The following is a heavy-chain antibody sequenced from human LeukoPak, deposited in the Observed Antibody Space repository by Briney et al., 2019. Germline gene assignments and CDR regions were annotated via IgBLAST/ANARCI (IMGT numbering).Heavy chain of an antibody. CDR3: AMLIVGAIDC. CDR2: IKQDGSEK. CDR1: GFTFSSYW. V-gene: IGHV3-7*01. D-gene: IGHD1-26*01. Sequence: GGSLRLSCAASGFTFSSYWMSWVRQAPGKGLEWVANIKQDGSEKYYVDSVKGRFTISRDNAKNSLYLQMSSRRAEDTAVYYCAMLIVGAIDCWGRGTLVTVSS. J-gene: IGHJ4*02.